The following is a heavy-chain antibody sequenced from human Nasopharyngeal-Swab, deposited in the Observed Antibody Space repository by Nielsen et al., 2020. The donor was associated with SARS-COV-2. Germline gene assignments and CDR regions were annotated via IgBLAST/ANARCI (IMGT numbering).Heavy chain of an antibody. D-gene: IGHD1-26*01. CDR3: ARDRDGWERRDAFDI. V-gene: IGHV3-21*01. CDR1: GFTFSSYS. Sequence: GGSLRLSCAASGFTFSSYSMNWVRQAPGKGLEWVSSISSSSYIYYADSVKGRFTISRDNAKNSLYLQMNSLRAEDTAVYYCARDRDGWERRDAFDIWGQGTMVTVSS. J-gene: IGHJ3*02. CDR2: ISSSSYI.